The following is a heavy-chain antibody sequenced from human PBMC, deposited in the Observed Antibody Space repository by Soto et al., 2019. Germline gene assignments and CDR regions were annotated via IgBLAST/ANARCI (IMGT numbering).Heavy chain of an antibody. CDR2: ISYDGSNK. Sequence: QVQLVESGGGVVQPGRSLRLSCAASGFTFSTYAMHWVRQALGKWLEWVAVISYDGSNKHHADSVKGRFTISRDNSKNKWHLQMHSLRAEDTAVYYCARPPVIDIVVPPDYWGQGTLVTVPS. V-gene: IGHV3-30*01. CDR3: ARPPVIDIVVPPDY. J-gene: IGHJ4*02. D-gene: IGHD2-15*01. CDR1: GFTFSTYA.